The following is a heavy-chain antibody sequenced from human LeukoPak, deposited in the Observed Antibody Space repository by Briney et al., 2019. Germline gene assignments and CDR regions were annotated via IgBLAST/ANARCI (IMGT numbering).Heavy chain of an antibody. CDR1: GFTFSSYS. CDR3: ARGDYGGDYFDY. J-gene: IGHJ4*02. CDR2: IYSGGST. V-gene: IGHV3-53*01. D-gene: IGHD4-23*01. Sequence: GGSLRLSCAASGFTFSSYSMTWVRQAPGKGLEWVAAIYSGGSTYYADSVKGRLAISRDNSKNTVYLQVNSLRVEDTAVYYCARGDYGGDYFDYWGQGTLVTVSS.